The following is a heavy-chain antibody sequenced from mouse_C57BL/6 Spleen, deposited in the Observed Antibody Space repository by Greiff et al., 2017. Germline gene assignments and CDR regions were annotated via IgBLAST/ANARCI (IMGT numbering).Heavy chain of an antibody. CDR1: GYAFSSSW. CDR3: ARGYYCSSDY. J-gene: IGHJ2*01. V-gene: IGHV1-82*01. CDR2: IYPGDGDT. Sequence: VKLQESGPELVKPGASVKISCKASGYAFSSSWMNWVKQRPGKGLEWIGRIYPGDGDTNYNGKFKGKATLTADKSSSTAYMQLSSLTSEDSAVYFCARGYYCSSDYWGQGTTLAVSS. D-gene: IGHD1-1*01.